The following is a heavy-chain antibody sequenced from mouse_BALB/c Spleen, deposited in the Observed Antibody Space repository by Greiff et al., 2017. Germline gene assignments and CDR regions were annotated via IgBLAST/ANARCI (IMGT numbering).Heavy chain of an antibody. Sequence: EVKLMESGGGLVQPGGSLRLSCATSGFTFTDYYMSWVRQPPGKALEWLGFIRNKANGYTTEYSASVKGRFTISRDNSQSILYLQMNTLRAEDSATYYCARAPIYYGNYDAMDYWGQGTSVTVSS. V-gene: IGHV7-3*02. CDR1: GFTFTDYY. J-gene: IGHJ4*01. D-gene: IGHD2-1*01. CDR3: ARAPIYYGNYDAMDY. CDR2: IRNKANGYTT.